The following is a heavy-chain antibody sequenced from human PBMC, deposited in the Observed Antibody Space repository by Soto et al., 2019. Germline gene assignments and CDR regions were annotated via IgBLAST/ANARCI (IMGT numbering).Heavy chain of an antibody. J-gene: IGHJ4*02. CDR2: ISYDGSNK. CDR3: ARDHLPYCSGGSCYSFDY. D-gene: IGHD2-15*01. Sequence: VGSLRLSCAASGFTFSSYAMHWVRQAPGKGLEWVAVISYDGSNKYYADSVKGRFTISRDNSKNTLYLQMNSLRAEDTAVYYCARDHLPYCSGGSCYSFDYWGQGTLVTVSS. CDR1: GFTFSSYA. V-gene: IGHV3-30-3*01.